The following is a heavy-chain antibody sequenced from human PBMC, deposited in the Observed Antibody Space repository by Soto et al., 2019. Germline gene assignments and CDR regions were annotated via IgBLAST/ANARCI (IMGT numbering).Heavy chain of an antibody. CDR3: AREGAATANYGIDV. D-gene: IGHD2-15*01. CDR1: GYTFTDYY. J-gene: IGHJ6*02. V-gene: IGHV1-2*04. CDR2: VNPNSGGT. Sequence: ASVKVSCKASGYTFTDYYIHWVRQAPGQGLEWMGWVNPNSGGTNYAQKFQGWVTMTRDTSISTVYMELSSLKSDDMAVYYCAREGAATANYGIDVWGQGTTVTVSS.